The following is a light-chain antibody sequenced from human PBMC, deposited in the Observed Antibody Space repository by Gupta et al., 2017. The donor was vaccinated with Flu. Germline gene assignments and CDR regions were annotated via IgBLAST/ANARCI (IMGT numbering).Light chain of an antibody. CDR3: CADAGSYNYV. V-gene: IGLV2-11*01. J-gene: IGLJ1*01. CDR1: SSDVGCYIS. CDR2: DVR. Sequence: SAPTQPRSVSGTPGRPVTISCTGTSSDVGCYISVSWYQRHPGKAPKRMIYDVRNRPAGVPHHFSGSKAGNTASLTIAGLAEEEEADYYRCADAGSYNYVFGTGTKVTVL.